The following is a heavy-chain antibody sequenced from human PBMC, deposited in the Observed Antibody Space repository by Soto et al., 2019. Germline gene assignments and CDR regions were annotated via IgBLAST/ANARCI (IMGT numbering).Heavy chain of an antibody. D-gene: IGHD2-8*01. V-gene: IGHV1-69*13. J-gene: IGHJ6*02. CDR2: IIPIFGTA. Sequence: SVKVSCKASGGTFSSYAISWVRQAPGQGLEWMGGIIPIFGTANYAQKFQGRVTITADESTSTAHMELSSLRSEDTAVYYCARGMGPYYYYYGMDVWGQGTTVTVSS. CDR3: ARGMGPYYYYYGMDV. CDR1: GGTFSSYA.